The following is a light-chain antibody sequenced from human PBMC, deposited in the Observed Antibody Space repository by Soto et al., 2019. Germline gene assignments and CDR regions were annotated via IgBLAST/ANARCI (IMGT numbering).Light chain of an antibody. CDR2: DAS. V-gene: IGKV3-11*01. J-gene: IGKJ1*01. CDR1: QSVSNS. Sequence: EIVLTQSPATLSLSPGERATLSCRASQSVSNSLAWYQQKPGQAPRLLIYDASNRATGISARFSGSGSGTDFTLTISSLQPEDSAIYYCQQGSYWPRTFGQGTKVEIK. CDR3: QQGSYWPRT.